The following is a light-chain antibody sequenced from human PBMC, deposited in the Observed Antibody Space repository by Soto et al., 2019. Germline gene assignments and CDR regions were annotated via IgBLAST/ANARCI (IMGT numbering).Light chain of an antibody. Sequence: QSALTQPRSMSGSPGQSVTISCTGTSSDVGSYKYVSWYQQHAGKVPKLMIYDVSKRPSGVPDRFSGSKSGNTASLTISGLQAEDEADYYCCSYAGSYNLVFGGGTKLAVL. J-gene: IGLJ2*01. V-gene: IGLV2-11*01. CDR3: CSYAGSYNLV. CDR1: SSDVGSYKY. CDR2: DVS.